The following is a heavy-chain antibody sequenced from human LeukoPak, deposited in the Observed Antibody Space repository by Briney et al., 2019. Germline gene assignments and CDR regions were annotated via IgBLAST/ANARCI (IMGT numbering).Heavy chain of an antibody. Sequence: GGSLRLSCAASGFTFSSYEMNWVRQAPGKGLEWVSYISSSGSTIYYADSVKGRFTISRDNAKNSLYLQMNSLRAEDTAVYYCHRGYTYGSPDYWGQGTLVTVSS. D-gene: IGHD5-18*01. CDR1: GFTFSSYE. V-gene: IGHV3-48*03. J-gene: IGHJ4*02. CDR2: ISSSGSTI. CDR3: HRGYTYGSPDY.